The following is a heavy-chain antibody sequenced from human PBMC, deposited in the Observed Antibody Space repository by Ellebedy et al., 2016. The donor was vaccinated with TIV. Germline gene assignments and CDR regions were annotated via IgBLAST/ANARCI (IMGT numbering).Heavy chain of an antibody. J-gene: IGHJ6*02. Sequence: MPSETLSLTCDVSGASIDYNYWSWVRQPPGKGLEWIGYIYSTETTKYNPSLKSRVSISRDTSKNQFSLDMTSVTAADTATYYCARDLGRYGMDVWGQGTTVTVSS. V-gene: IGHV4-59*01. CDR2: IYSTETT. CDR3: ARDLGRYGMDV. CDR1: GASIDYNY.